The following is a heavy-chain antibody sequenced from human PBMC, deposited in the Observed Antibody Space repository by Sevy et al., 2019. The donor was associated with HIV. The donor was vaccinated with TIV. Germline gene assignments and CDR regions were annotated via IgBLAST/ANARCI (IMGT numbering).Heavy chain of an antibody. Sequence: GGSLRLSCAASGFTFSSYAMSWVRQAPGKGLEWVSAISGSGGSTYYADSVKGRFTISRDNSKNTLYLQMNSLRAEDTAVYYCVKGQTYYYDSSGYLGDAFDIWGQGTMVTVSS. D-gene: IGHD3-22*01. CDR3: VKGQTYYYDSSGYLGDAFDI. V-gene: IGHV3-23*01. J-gene: IGHJ3*02. CDR1: GFTFSSYA. CDR2: ISGSGGST.